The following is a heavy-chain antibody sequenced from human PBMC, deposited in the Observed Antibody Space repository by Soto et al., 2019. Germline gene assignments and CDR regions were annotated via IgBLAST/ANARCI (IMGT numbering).Heavy chain of an antibody. Sequence: QVQLQESGPGLVKPLETLSLTCTVSGGSISSYHWSWIRQSAGKGLEWIGRIYTSGNTHYNPSLKSRVPVSIATSKNQFFLTVNSVTAADSAVYYCARESGDNWDYEAYWGQGTPVTVSS. CDR2: IYTSGNT. CDR1: GGSISSYH. V-gene: IGHV4-4*07. J-gene: IGHJ4*02. CDR3: ARESGDNWDYEAY. D-gene: IGHD1-7*01.